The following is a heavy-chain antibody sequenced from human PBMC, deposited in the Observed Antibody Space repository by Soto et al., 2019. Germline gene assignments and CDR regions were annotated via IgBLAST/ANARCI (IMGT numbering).Heavy chain of an antibody. D-gene: IGHD6-19*01. Sequence: EVQLVESGGGLVKPGGSLRLSCAASDFTFTNAWMNWVRQAPGKGLEWVGRIKTKIDGGTTDYAAPVKGRFTISRDDSKNTLYLQMNSLKAEDTAVYYCTTDLSQCVLPYWGQGTLVTVSS. CDR1: DFTFTNAW. V-gene: IGHV3-15*07. J-gene: IGHJ4*02. CDR3: TTDLSQCVLPY. CDR2: IKTKIDGGTT.